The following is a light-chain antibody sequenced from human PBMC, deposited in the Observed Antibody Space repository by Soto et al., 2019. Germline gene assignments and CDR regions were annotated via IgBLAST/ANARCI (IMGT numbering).Light chain of an antibody. CDR3: QQYKSYSPRT. CDR2: DAS. J-gene: IGKJ1*01. CDR1: QSISSW. V-gene: IGKV1-5*01. Sequence: DIQMTQSPSTLSASVGDRVTITCRASQSISSWLAWYHQKPGKAPKLLIYDASSLESGVPSRFSGSGSGKEFTLTISSLQPDDFATYYCQQYKSYSPRTVGQGTKVDIK.